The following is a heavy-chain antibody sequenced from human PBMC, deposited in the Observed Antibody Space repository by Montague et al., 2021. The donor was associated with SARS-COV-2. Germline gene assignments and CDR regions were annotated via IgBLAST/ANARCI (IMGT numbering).Heavy chain of an antibody. V-gene: IGHV3-30*04. D-gene: IGHD6-13*01. CDR2: ISYDGSDK. Sequence: SLRLSCPASGFTFSSFAVHWVRQAPGKGLEWVAVISYDGSDKYYVDSVEGRFTISRDNSKNTLYLQMSSLRAEDTAVYYCARDVYSSSWFARPDNWGQGTLGTVSS. CDR3: ARDVYSSSWFARPDN. CDR1: GFTFSSFA. J-gene: IGHJ4*02.